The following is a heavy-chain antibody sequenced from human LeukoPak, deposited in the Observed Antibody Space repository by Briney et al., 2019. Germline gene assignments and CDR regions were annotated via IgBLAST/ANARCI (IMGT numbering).Heavy chain of an antibody. CDR1: GFTFSSYS. J-gene: IGHJ4*02. V-gene: IGHV3-21*01. D-gene: IGHD3-10*01. Sequence: GGSLRLSCAASGFTFSSYSMNWVRQAPGKELEWVSSISSSSSYIYYADSVKGRFTISRDNAKNSLYLQMNSLRAEDTAVYYCARDDYYGSGSYDYWGQGTLVTVSS. CDR3: ARDDYYGSGSYDY. CDR2: ISSSSSYI.